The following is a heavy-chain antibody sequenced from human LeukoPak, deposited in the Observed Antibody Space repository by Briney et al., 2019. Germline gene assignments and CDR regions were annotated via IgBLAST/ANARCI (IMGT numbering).Heavy chain of an antibody. CDR1: GGSISSSSYY. Sequence: SETLSLTCTVSGGSISSSSYYWGWIRQPPGKGLEWIGSIYYSGTTYYNPSLKSRVTISLDTSKNQFSLKLSSVTAADTAVYYCARRLVDRGRFLEGMAFDIWGQGTMVTVSS. D-gene: IGHD3-3*01. CDR3: ARRLVDRGRFLEGMAFDI. V-gene: IGHV4-39*07. CDR2: IYYSGTT. J-gene: IGHJ3*02.